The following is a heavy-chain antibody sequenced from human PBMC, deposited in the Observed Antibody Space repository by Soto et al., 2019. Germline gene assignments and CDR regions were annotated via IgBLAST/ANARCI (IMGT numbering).Heavy chain of an antibody. J-gene: IGHJ5*02. D-gene: IGHD3-3*01. CDR1: GFTFSSYS. CDR2: ISSSSSTI. Sequence: EVQLVESGGGLVQPGGSLRLSCAASGFTFSSYSMNWVRQAPGKGLEGVSYISSSSSTIYYADSVKGRFTISRDNAKNSLYLQMNSLRAEDTAVYYCARVRALRFLEWSDPWGQGTLVTVSS. CDR3: ARVRALRFLEWSDP. V-gene: IGHV3-48*01.